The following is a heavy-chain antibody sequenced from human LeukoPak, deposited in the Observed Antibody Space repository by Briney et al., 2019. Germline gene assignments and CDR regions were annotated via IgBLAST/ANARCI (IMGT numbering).Heavy chain of an antibody. Sequence: GGSLRLSCEDSGVTFSDAWLSWVRQPPGKGLEWVGRIKSKTDGGTIDYAARVKGRITISRNDSTNTLYLQMNSLKIEDTAVYYCITAPGGNHLYWGQGALVTVSS. V-gene: IGHV3-15*01. J-gene: IGHJ4*02. CDR1: GVTFSDAW. CDR2: IKSKTDGGTI. CDR3: ITAPGGNHLY.